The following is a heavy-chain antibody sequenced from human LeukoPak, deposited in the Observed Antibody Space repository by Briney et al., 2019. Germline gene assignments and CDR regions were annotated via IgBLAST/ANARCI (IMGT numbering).Heavy chain of an antibody. CDR2: ISYDGSNK. D-gene: IGHD2-15*01. CDR1: GFTFSSYA. J-gene: IGHJ1*01. V-gene: IGHV3-30*01. CDR3: ARDLGGGSHQGYFQH. Sequence: PGWSLRLSCAASGFTFSSYAMHWVRQAPGKGLEWVAVISYDGSNKYYADSVKGRFTISRDNSKNTLYLQMNSLRAEDTAVYYCARDLGGGSHQGYFQHWGQGTLVTVSS.